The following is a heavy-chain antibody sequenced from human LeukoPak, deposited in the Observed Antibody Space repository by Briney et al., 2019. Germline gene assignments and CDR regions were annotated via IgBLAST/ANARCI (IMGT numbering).Heavy chain of an antibody. D-gene: IGHD2-8*01. V-gene: IGHV3-7*03. Sequence: GGSLRLSCAASGFTFSRYWMTWVRQAPGKGLEWVANIKQDGSEKYYVDSVKGRFTISRDNAKNSLYLQMNSLRAEDTAVYYCARGAQWDYWGQGTLVTVSS. J-gene: IGHJ4*02. CDR1: GFTFSRYW. CDR2: IKQDGSEK. CDR3: ARGAQWDY.